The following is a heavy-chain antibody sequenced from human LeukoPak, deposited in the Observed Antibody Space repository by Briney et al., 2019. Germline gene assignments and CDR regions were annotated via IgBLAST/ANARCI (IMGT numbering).Heavy chain of an antibody. Sequence: PSETLSLTCTVSGYSISIGYYWSWIRQPPGKGLEWIGGVHHSEHNYYNSSLKSRLIISLNTSKNQFSLKLTSVTAADTAVYFCARDRRFYHDSWGQGILVTVSS. V-gene: IGHV4-38-2*02. CDR1: GYSISIGYY. D-gene: IGHD2-2*01. CDR3: ARDRRFYHDS. CDR2: VHHSEHN. J-gene: IGHJ4*02.